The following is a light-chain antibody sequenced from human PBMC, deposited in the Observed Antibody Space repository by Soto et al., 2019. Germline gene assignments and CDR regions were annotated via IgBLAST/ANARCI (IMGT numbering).Light chain of an antibody. Sequence: QSALTQPASVSGSPGQSITISCTGSSIDVGGYNYVSWYQQHHPGKAPKLMIYDVSNRPSGVSNRFSGSKSGNTASLTISGLQAEDEADYYCSSYTTSSTVVFGGGTKLTVL. V-gene: IGLV2-14*03. CDR1: SIDVGGYNY. CDR2: DVS. CDR3: SSYTTSSTVV. J-gene: IGLJ2*01.